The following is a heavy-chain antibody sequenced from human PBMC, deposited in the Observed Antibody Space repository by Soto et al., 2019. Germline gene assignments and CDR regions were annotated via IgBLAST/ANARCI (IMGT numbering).Heavy chain of an antibody. CDR3: VRYRSRDYYYGMDV. D-gene: IGHD1-26*01. CDR2: IYPGDSDR. CDR1: GYTFTSYG. V-gene: IGHV5-51*01. Sequence: AASVKVSCKASGYTFTSYGISWVRQMPGKGLEWMAIIYPGDSDRRYSPSFQGQVTISADQSISTAYLQWSSLKASDTANYYCVRYRSRDYYYGMDVWGQGTTVTVSS. J-gene: IGHJ6*02.